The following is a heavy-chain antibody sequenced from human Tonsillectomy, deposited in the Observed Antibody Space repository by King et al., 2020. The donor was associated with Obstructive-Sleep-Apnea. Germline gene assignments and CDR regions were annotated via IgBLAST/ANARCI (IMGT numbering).Heavy chain of an antibody. CDR2: IYYSGST. D-gene: IGHD3-10*01. Sequence: QLQESGPGLVKPSETLSLTCTVSGGSISSYYWSWIRQPPGKGLEWIGYIYYSGSTNYNPSLKSRVTIYVDTSKNQFSLKLSSVTAADTAVYYCASYGSGSTPESRGLDYWGQGTLVTVSS. J-gene: IGHJ4*02. V-gene: IGHV4-59*01. CDR3: ASYGSGSTPESRGLDY. CDR1: GGSISSYY.